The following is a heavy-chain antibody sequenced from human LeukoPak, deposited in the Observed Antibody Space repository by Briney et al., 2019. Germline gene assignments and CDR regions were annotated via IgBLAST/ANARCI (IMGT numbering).Heavy chain of an antibody. Sequence: GGSLRLSCAASGFTFSSYGMHWVRQAPGKGLEWVAVISYDGSNKYYADSVKGRFTISRDNSKNTLYLQMNSLRAEDTAVYYCANTVGFWSGYYSYDAFDIWGQGTMVTVSS. CDR3: ANTVGFWSGYYSYDAFDI. V-gene: IGHV3-30*18. CDR1: GFTFSSYG. J-gene: IGHJ3*02. D-gene: IGHD3-3*01. CDR2: ISYDGSNK.